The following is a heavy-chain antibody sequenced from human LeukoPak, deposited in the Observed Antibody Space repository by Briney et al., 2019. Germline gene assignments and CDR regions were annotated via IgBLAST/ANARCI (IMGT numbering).Heavy chain of an antibody. V-gene: IGHV1-69*01. CDR2: IIPIFGTA. Sequence: SVKVSCKASGGTFSSYAISWVRQAPGQGLEWMGGIIPIFGTANYAQKFQGRVTITADESTSTAYMELSRLRSDDTAVYYCAREPRYQLLYNWFDPWGQGTLVTVSS. J-gene: IGHJ5*02. D-gene: IGHD2-2*01. CDR1: GGTFSSYA. CDR3: AREPRYQLLYNWFDP.